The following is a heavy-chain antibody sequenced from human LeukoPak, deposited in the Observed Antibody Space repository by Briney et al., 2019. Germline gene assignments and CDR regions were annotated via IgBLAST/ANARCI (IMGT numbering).Heavy chain of an antibody. J-gene: IGHJ3*01. V-gene: IGHV3-21*01. CDR1: GFTFSSYS. CDR3: VRCTFVLHKRCSAFDV. CDR2: ISSSSSYI. D-gene: IGHD1-1*01. Sequence: GGSLRLSCAASGFTFSSYSMNWVRQAPGKGLEWVSSISSSSSYIYYADSVKGRFTISRDNAKNSLFLQMNSLRAEDTAVYYCVRCTFVLHKRCSAFDVWGQGTMVTVSA.